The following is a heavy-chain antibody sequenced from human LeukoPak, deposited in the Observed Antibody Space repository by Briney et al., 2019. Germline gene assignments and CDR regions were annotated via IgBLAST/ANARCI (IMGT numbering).Heavy chain of an antibody. J-gene: IGHJ4*02. Sequence: GESLNISCKGSGYTLTYYLIGWVRPMRGKGLEWMGIMYPGDSDTRYSTSLQGQVTISADNSISTAYLQWSSLKASDTAMYYCARGDYGDFRVFYTLFDYWGQGTLVTVSS. CDR2: MYPGDSDT. CDR1: GYTLTYYL. CDR3: ARGDYGDFRVFYTLFDY. V-gene: IGHV5-51*01. D-gene: IGHD4-17*01.